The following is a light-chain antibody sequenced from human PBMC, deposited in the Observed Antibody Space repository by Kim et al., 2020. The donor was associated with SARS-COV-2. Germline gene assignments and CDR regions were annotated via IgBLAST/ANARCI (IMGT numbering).Light chain of an antibody. CDR2: GSS. CDR3: QQYSHWPLT. V-gene: IGKV3-15*01. Sequence: IVMTQSPATLSVSPGERATLSCRAGQSVSSNLAWYQQKPGQAPRLLIYGSSTRATGIPGRFSGSGSGTEFTLTISSLQSEDFAVYYCQQYSHWPLTFGGGTKVDIK. CDR1: QSVSSN. J-gene: IGKJ4*02.